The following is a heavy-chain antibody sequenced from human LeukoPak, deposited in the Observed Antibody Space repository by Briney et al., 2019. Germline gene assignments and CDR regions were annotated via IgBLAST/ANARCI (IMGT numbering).Heavy chain of an antibody. CDR3: ARDFLLGATVLYYFDC. CDR1: GFTFSSYA. V-gene: IGHV3-30*04. CDR2: TSYDGGNK. D-gene: IGHD1-26*01. Sequence: GGSPRLSCAASGFTFSSYAMHWVRQAPGKGLEWVTVTSYDGGNKHYADSVKGRFSISRDNSKNTLYLQMNSLRAEDTAVYYCARDFLLGATVLYYFDCWGQGTLVTVSS. J-gene: IGHJ4*02.